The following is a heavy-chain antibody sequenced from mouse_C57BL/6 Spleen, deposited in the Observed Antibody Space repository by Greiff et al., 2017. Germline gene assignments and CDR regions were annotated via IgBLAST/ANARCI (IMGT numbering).Heavy chain of an antibody. D-gene: IGHD1-1*01. CDR2: INPNNGGT. Sequence: VQLQQSGPELVKPGASVKISCKASGYTFTDFYMNWVKQSHGKSLEWIGDINPNNGGTRYNQKFKGKATLTVDKSSSTAYMERRSLTSEDSAVYYWARGTVFVPYYGSSDWYFEVWGTGTTVTVSS. V-gene: IGHV1-26*01. CDR3: ARGTVFVPYYGSSDWYFEV. J-gene: IGHJ1*03. CDR1: GYTFTDFY.